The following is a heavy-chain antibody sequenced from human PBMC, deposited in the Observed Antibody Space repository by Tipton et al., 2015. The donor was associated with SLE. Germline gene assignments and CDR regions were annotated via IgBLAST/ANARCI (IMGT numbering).Heavy chain of an antibody. V-gene: IGHV3-74*01. CDR1: GFIFSNSW. J-gene: IGHJ3*02. CDR3: ARDPHGVVATKDHDAFDI. D-gene: IGHD2-15*01. Sequence: SLRLSCAASGFIFSNSWMHWVPQSPGKGLVWVSRINSGGSSLSYAESVKGRFTISRDNGKNTLYLQMNSLTVEDTAVYYCARDPHGVVATKDHDAFDIWGQGTMVTGSS. CDR2: INSGGSSL.